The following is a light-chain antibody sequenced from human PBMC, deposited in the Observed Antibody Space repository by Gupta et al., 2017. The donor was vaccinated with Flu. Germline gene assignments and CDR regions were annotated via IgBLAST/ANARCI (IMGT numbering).Light chain of an antibody. V-gene: IGKV1-5*03. CDR3: QQYDSYSLT. CDR1: QSLSSW. Sequence: GDRVTITCRASQSLSSWFAWYQQKPGKAPNLLIYKASNLESGVPSRFSGSGSGTEFTLTISSLQPDDFATYYCQQYDSYSLTFGGGTKVEI. CDR2: KAS. J-gene: IGKJ4*01.